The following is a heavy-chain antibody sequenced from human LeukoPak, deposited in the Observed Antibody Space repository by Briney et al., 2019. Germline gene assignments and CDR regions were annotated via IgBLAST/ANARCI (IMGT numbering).Heavy chain of an antibody. CDR2: MNPNSGNT. D-gene: IGHD3-9*01. J-gene: IGHJ5*02. CDR1: GYTFTIYD. Sequence: ASVKVSCKASGYTFTIYDINWVRQATGQGLEWMGWMNPNSGNTGYAQKFQGRVTITRNTSISTAYMELSSLRSEDTAVYYCARGALTGPLNWFDPWGQGTLVTVSS. V-gene: IGHV1-8*03. CDR3: ARGALTGPLNWFDP.